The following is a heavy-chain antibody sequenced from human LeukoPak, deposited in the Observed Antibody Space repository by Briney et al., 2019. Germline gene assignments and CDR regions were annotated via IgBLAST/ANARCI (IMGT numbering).Heavy chain of an antibody. Sequence: GGSLRLSCAASGFTFRTYWMSWVRQAPGKGLEWVANIKQDGNEKYYVDSVKGRFTISRDNAKNSLDLQMNSLRAEDAAVYYCARDTLGEGEDANYAVYYFDYWGQGTPVTVSS. D-gene: IGHD4/OR15-4a*01. CDR1: GFTFRTYW. CDR2: IKQDGNEK. J-gene: IGHJ4*02. V-gene: IGHV3-7*01. CDR3: ARDTLGEGEDANYAVYYFDY.